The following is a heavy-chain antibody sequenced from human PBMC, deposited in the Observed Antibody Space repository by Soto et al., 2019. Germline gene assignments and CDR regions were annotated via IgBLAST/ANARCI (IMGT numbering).Heavy chain of an antibody. D-gene: IGHD3-9*01. V-gene: IGHV1-18*04. Sequence: ASVKVSCKASGYTFTSYGISWVRQAPGQGLEWMGWISAYNGNTNYAQKLQGRVTMTTDTSTSTAYMELRSLRSDDTAVYYCARDTASAYCDILTLSPDYWGQGTLVTVSS. CDR3: ARDTASAYCDILTLSPDY. CDR1: GYTFTSYG. J-gene: IGHJ4*02. CDR2: ISAYNGNT.